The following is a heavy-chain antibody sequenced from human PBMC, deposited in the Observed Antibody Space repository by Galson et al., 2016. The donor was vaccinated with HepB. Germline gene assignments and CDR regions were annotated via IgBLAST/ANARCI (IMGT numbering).Heavy chain of an antibody. CDR1: GFSVSDYS. V-gene: IGHV3-11*01. J-gene: IGHJ4*02. D-gene: IGHD5/OR15-5a*01. Sequence: SLRLSCAASGFSVSDYSMTWVRQVPGKRPEWIAFISISGNTINYADSVKGRFTISRDNDKNSVHLYMRSLRGDDTAMYYCARVSSTSIFIYYFDSWGQGTPVTVSS. CDR3: ARVSSTSIFIYYFDS. CDR2: ISISGNTI.